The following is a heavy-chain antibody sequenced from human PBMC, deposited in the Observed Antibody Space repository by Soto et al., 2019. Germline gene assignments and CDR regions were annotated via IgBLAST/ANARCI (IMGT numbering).Heavy chain of an antibody. V-gene: IGHV3-33*01. CDR3: ARGVPPWGVPSCGYFEY. D-gene: IGHD2-21*01. CDR1: GFTFSSYG. J-gene: IGHJ4*02. CDR2: IWYDGSNK. Sequence: GGSLRLSYAASGFTFSSYGMHWVRQAPGKGLEWVAVIWYDGSNKYYADSVKGRFTISRDNSKNTLYLQMNSLRAEDTAVYYCARGVPPWGVPSCGYFEYWGQGTLVTVSS.